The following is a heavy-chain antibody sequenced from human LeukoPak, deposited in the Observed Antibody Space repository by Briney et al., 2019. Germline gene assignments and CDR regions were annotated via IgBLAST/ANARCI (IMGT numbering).Heavy chain of an antibody. CDR2: IFYSGST. J-gene: IGHJ3*02. CDR1: GDSISSNDW. Sequence: SETLSLTCAVSGDSISSNDWWGCIRQPPGKGLEWIGYIFYSGSTYYNPSLRSRVTMSVDTSKSQFSLKLSSVTAVDTAVYYCARRNGYAFDIWGQGTMVTVSS. CDR3: ARRNGYAFDI. D-gene: IGHD2-8*01. V-gene: IGHV4-28*01.